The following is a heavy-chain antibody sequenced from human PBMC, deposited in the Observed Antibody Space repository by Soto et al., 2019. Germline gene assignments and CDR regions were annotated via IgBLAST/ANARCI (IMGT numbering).Heavy chain of an antibody. CDR1: GFTVSSNY. CDR2: IYSGGST. CDR3: ARGLGYCSSTSCPYRQKGYYFDY. D-gene: IGHD2-2*01. V-gene: IGHV3-53*01. Sequence: QSGGSLRLSCAASGFTVSSNYMSWVRQAPGKGLEWVSVIYSGGSTYYADSVKGRFTISRDNSKNTLYLQMNSLRAEDTAVYYCARGLGYCSSTSCPYRQKGYYFDYWGQGTLVTVSS. J-gene: IGHJ4*02.